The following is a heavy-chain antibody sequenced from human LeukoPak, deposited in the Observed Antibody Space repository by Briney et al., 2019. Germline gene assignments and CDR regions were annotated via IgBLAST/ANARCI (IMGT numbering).Heavy chain of an antibody. CDR2: ISYDGSNK. Sequence: GGSLRLSCVASEFTFSGAWMHWVRQAPGKGLEWVAVISYDGSNKYYADSVKGRFTISRDNSKNTLYLQMNSLRAEDTAVYYCARSQGFDYWGQGTLVTVSS. J-gene: IGHJ4*02. CDR1: EFTFSGAW. V-gene: IGHV3-30-3*01. CDR3: ARSQGFDY.